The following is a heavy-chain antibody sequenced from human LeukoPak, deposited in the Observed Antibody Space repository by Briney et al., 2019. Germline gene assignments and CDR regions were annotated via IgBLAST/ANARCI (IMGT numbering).Heavy chain of an antibody. J-gene: IGHJ4*02. CDR1: GFPFSSYA. CDR2: ISGDGGST. Sequence: GGSLRLSCSASGFPFSSYAMHWVRQAPGKGLEWVSLISGDGGSTYYADSVKGRFTISRDNSKNSLYLQMNSLRTEDTALYYCAKDITYYGSGSYPADWGQGTLVTVSS. V-gene: IGHV3-43*02. CDR3: AKDITYYGSGSYPAD. D-gene: IGHD3-10*01.